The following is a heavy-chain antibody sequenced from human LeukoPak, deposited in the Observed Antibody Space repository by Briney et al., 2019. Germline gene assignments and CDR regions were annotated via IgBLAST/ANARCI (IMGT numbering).Heavy chain of an antibody. V-gene: IGHV1-69*05. CDR1: GGTFSSYA. CDR2: IIPIFGTA. CDR3: ARGLTYYYDSSGEDAFDI. Sequence: ASVKVSCKASGGTFSSYAISWVRQAPGQGLEWMGGIIPIFGTANYAQKLQGRVTMTTDTSTSTAYMELRSLRSDDTAVYYCARGLTYYYDSSGEDAFDIWGQGTMVTVSS. J-gene: IGHJ3*02. D-gene: IGHD3-22*01.